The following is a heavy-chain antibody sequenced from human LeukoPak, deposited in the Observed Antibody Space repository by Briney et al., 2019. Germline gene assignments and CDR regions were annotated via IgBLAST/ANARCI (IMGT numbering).Heavy chain of an antibody. J-gene: IGHJ4*02. CDR2: INWNGGST. D-gene: IGHD6-19*01. V-gene: IGHV3-20*04. Sequence: GGSLRLSCAASGFTFDDYGLSWVRQAPGKGLEWVSTINWNGGSTGYADSVKGRFTISRDNDKNSLYLQMNSLRAEDTALYYCARVSDISVAAYFDYWGQGTLVTVSS. CDR3: ARVSDISVAAYFDY. CDR1: GFTFDDYG.